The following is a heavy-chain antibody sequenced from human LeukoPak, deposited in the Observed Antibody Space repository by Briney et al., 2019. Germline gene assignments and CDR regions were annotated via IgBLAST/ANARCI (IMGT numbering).Heavy chain of an antibody. CDR2: IKKDGREK. CDR1: GFTFSSYW. CDR3: AGFGVAPLGSDY. J-gene: IGHJ4*02. D-gene: IGHD3-3*01. Sequence: QAGGSLRLSCVASGFTFSSYWMSWVRQAPGKGLEWVANIKKDGREKYYVDSVKGRFTISRDNAKKSLYLQMNSLRAEDTAVYYCAGFGVAPLGSDYWGQGTLVTVSS. V-gene: IGHV3-7*01.